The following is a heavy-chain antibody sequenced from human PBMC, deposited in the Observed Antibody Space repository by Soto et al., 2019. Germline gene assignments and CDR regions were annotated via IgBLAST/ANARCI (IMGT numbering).Heavy chain of an antibody. J-gene: IGHJ4*02. V-gene: IGHV3-23*01. CDR1: GFTFSKFT. CDR2: TSGTGGTS. CDR3: AKDRVGGTYPYYFDY. Sequence: GGSLRLSCTASGFTFSKFTMSWVRQAPGKGLEWVSGTSGTGGTSSYADSVKGRFTISRDNTKNTLYLQMSSLRAEDTAVYYCAKDRVGGTYPYYFDYWGQGSVVTVSS. D-gene: IGHD1-26*01.